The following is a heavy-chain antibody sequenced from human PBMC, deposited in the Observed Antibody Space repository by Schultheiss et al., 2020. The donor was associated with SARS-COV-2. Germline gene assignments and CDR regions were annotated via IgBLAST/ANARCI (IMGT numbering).Heavy chain of an antibody. CDR2: IYYSGST. CDR3: ARAMYSGSYKGDFDY. CDR1: GYSISSGYY. V-gene: IGHV4-61*05. J-gene: IGHJ4*02. D-gene: IGHD1-26*01. Sequence: SETLSLTCTVSGYSISSGYYWGWIRQPPGKGLEWIGYIYYSGSTNYNPSLKSRVTMSVDTSKNQFSLKLSSVTAADTAVYYCARAMYSGSYKGDFDYWGQGTLVTVSS.